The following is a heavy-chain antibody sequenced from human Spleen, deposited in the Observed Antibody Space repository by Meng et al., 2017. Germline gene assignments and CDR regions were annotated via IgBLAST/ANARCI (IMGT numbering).Heavy chain of an antibody. J-gene: IGHJ5*02. CDR1: GFTFSDYY. CDR2: ISSSGSTI. CDR3: ARERVPGDYLNPNWFDP. V-gene: IGHV3-11*04. D-gene: IGHD4-17*01. Sequence: GESLKISCAASGFTFSDYYMSWIRQAPGKGLEWVSYISSSGSTIYYADSVKGRFTISRDNAKNSLYLQMNSLRAEDTAVYYYARERVPGDYLNPNWFDPWGQGTLVTVSS.